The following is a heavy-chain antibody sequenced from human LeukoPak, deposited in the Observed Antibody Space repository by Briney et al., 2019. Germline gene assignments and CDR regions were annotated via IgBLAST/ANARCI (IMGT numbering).Heavy chain of an antibody. V-gene: IGHV3-23*01. J-gene: IGHJ4*02. CDR3: TTGGSSWYGDY. Sequence: GGSLRLSCAASGFTFSSYGMHWVRQAPGKGLEWVSAISGSGGSTYYADSVKGRFTISRDNSKNTLYLQMNSLKTEDTAVYYCTTGGSSWYGDYWGQGTLVTVSS. D-gene: IGHD6-13*01. CDR1: GFTFSSYG. CDR2: ISGSGGST.